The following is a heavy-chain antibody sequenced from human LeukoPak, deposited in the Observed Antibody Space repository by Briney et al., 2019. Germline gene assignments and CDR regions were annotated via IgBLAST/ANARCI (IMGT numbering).Heavy chain of an antibody. CDR3: ARDYEYCGGDCSNRWDAFDI. V-gene: IGHV1-69*04. CDR2: IVPSFGIA. J-gene: IGHJ3*02. CDR1: GGTFSSYA. Sequence: SLKVSCKASGGTFSSYAISWVRQAPGQGLEWMGRIVPSFGIANYAQKFQGRVTITADKSTSTAYMELSSLRSEDTAVYYCARDYEYCGGDCSNRWDAFDIWAQGTMVTVSS. D-gene: IGHD2-21*02.